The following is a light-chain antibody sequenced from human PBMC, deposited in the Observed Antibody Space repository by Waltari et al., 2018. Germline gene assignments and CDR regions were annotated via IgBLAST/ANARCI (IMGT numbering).Light chain of an antibody. Sequence: QLVLTQSPSASASLGASVKLTCTLSSGPNSYAIPWPQQPPEKGPRYLMTLNSDGSRNKGDGIPDRFSGSSSGAERYLTISSLQSEDEADYYCQTWDAGIVLFGGGTKLTVL. J-gene: IGLJ2*01. CDR2: LNSDGSR. CDR1: SGPNSYA. V-gene: IGLV4-69*01. CDR3: QTWDAGIVL.